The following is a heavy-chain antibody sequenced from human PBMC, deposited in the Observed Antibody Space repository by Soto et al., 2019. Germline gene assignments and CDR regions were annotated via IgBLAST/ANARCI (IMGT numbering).Heavy chain of an antibody. CDR2: INAGNGDT. J-gene: IGHJ5*02. CDR3: ARGPPPSWFDP. Sequence: ASVNVSCKASGYTFTTYAMHWVRQAPGQRLEWMGWINAGNGDTKYSQKFQGRVTITKNTSASTAYMELSSLRSEDTAVYYCARGPPPSWFDPWGQGILVTVSS. CDR1: GYTFTTYA. V-gene: IGHV1-3*01.